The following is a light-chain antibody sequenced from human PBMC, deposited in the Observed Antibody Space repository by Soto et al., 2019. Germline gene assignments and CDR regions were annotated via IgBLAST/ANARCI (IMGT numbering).Light chain of an antibody. CDR1: QTITNY. V-gene: IGKV1-39*01. CDR3: QQGSSTPVLCT. J-gene: IGKJ5*01. Sequence: DIQMTQSPSSLSASVGDRVTITCRASQTITNYLNWYQQRPGKAPNLLIYGASSLQTGVPSRFSGSRSGTDCTLTLSSLQPEDFATYYCQQGSSTPVLCTFGQGTRLAIK. CDR2: GAS.